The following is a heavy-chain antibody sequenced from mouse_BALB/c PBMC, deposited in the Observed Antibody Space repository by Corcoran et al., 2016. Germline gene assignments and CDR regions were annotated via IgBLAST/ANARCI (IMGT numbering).Heavy chain of an antibody. D-gene: IGHD1-2*01. CDR3: ARATATTC. V-gene: IGHV14-3*02. CDR2: IDPANGNT. J-gene: IGHJ2*01. CDR1: GFNIKDTY. Sequence: EVQLQQSGAELVKPGASVKLSCTASGFNIKDTYMHWVKQRPERGLEWIGRIDPANGNTKYDPKFQGKATITADTSSNTAYLQLSSLTSEDTAVYYCARATATTCWGQGTTLTVSS.